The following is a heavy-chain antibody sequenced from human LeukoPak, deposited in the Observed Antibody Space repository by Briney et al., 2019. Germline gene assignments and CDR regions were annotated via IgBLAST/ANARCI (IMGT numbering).Heavy chain of an antibody. V-gene: IGHV3-30*03. Sequence: GRSLRLSCAASGFTFSSYGMHWVRQAPGKGLEWVAVISYDGSNKYYADSVKGRFTISRDNSKNTLYLQMNSLRAEDTAVYYCARKHSSGWPLDYWGQGTLVTVSS. CDR1: GFTFSSYG. D-gene: IGHD6-19*01. CDR3: ARKHSSGWPLDY. CDR2: ISYDGSNK. J-gene: IGHJ4*02.